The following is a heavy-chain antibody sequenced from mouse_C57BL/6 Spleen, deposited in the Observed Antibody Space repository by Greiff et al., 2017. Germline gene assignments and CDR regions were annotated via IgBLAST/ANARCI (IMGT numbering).Heavy chain of an antibody. V-gene: IGHV5-17*01. CDR3: ASGWLLRGGYAMDY. CDR2: ISSGSSTI. D-gene: IGHD2-3*01. CDR1: GFTFSDYG. Sequence: EVQLVESGGGLVKPGGSLKLSCAASGFTFSDYGMHWVRQAPEKGLEWVAYISSGSSTIYYADTVKGRFTISRDNAKNTLFLQMTSLRSEDTAMYYCASGWLLRGGYAMDYWGQGTSVTVSS. J-gene: IGHJ4*01.